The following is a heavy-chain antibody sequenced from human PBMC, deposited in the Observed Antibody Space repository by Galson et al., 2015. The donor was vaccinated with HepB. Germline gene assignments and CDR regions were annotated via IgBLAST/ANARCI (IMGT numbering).Heavy chain of an antibody. CDR2: ISGSGTST. D-gene: IGHD1-1*01. Sequence: SLRLSCAASGFTFSNHGLSWVRQAPGKGLEWVSSISGSGTSTFYADSVKGRFTISRDNSRDTLNLQTNSLRVEDTAVYFCAKELESTFSGVRRGGYFDYWGQGNLVTVSS. CDR1: GFTFSNHG. V-gene: IGHV3-23*01. CDR3: AKELESTFSGVRRGGYFDY. J-gene: IGHJ4*02.